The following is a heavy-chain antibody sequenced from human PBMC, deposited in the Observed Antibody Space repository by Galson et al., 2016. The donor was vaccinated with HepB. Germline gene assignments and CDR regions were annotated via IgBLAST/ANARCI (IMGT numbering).Heavy chain of an antibody. J-gene: IGHJ4*02. CDR2: ISWDGAIS. CDR3: VKDSRYGGNSETFDY. D-gene: IGHD4-23*01. CDR1: GFIFDDYA. V-gene: IGHV3-43D*03. Sequence: SLRLSCAASGFIFDDYAMHWDRQAPGKGLDWVSLISWDGAISYYADSVKGRFTISRDNSKNSLHLEMNSLRAGDSALYYCVKDSRYGGNSETFDYWGQGTLVTVSS.